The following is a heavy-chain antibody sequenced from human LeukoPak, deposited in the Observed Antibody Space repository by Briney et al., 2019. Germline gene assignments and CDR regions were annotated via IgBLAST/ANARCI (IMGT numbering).Heavy chain of an antibody. D-gene: IGHD2-15*01. CDR1: RESLNSYY. CDR3: TRGAWATRLGA. CDR2: IYESGTT. J-gene: IGHJ5*02. Sequence: SETLSLTCAVSRESLNSYYWSWVRQPPGEGLEWIGEIYESGTTEHNPSLKSRVTIHLVPSKQQSPLSLSSVTAADTAVYYCTRGAWATRLGAWGLGTPVIVSS. V-gene: IGHV4-34*01.